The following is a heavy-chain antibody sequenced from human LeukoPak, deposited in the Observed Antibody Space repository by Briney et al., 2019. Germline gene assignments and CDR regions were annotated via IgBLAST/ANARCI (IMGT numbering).Heavy chain of an antibody. V-gene: IGHV1-18*01. J-gene: IGHJ5*02. CDR1: GYTFTSYG. D-gene: IGHD6-19*01. CDR2: ISAYNGNT. Sequence: GASVTVSCKASGYTFTSYGISWVRQAPGQGLEWMGWISAYNGNTNYAQKLQGRVTMTTDTSTSTAYMELRSLRSDDTAVYYCARGARAMEYSSGWYRDWFDPWGQGTLVTVSS. CDR3: ARGARAMEYSSGWYRDWFDP.